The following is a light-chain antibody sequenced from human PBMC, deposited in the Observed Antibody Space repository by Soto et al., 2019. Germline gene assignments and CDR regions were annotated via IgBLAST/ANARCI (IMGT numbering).Light chain of an antibody. CDR2: DAS. V-gene: IGKV1-33*01. J-gene: IGKJ3*01. CDR1: QDVRKY. Sequence: DIQMTQSPSSLSASVGDRVTITCQASQDVRKYLSWYQQKARKAPKLLIYDASNLETGVQSRFSGSGSGTDFTFTINSLQPEDIATYYCQQRHNLPHTFGPGTKVDIK. CDR3: QQRHNLPHT.